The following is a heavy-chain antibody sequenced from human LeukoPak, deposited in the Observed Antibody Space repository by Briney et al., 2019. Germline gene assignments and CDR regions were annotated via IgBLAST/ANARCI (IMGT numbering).Heavy chain of an antibody. D-gene: IGHD2-15*01. CDR1: GYSFTGHY. CDR2: INPNSGDT. V-gene: IGHV1-2*06. J-gene: IGHJ5*02. Sequence: ASVKVSCKSAGYSFTGHYMHWVRQAPGQGLEWMGRINPNSGDTNHAQKFQGRVTMTRDTLISTAYMELSRLRSDDTAVYYCARSHCSGGSCQNWLDPWGQGTLVTVSS. CDR3: ARSHCSGGSCQNWLDP.